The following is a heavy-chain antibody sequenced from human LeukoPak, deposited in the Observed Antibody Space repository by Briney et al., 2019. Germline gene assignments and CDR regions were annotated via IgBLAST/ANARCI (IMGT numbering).Heavy chain of an antibody. CDR3: ARSQYQMILHAFDI. D-gene: IGHD2-2*01. CDR2: FDPEDGET. Sequence: ASVKVSCKVSGYTLTELSMHWVRQAPGKGLEWMGGFDPEDGETIYAQKFQGRVTMTEDTSTDTAYMELSSLRSEDTAVYYCARSQYQMILHAFDIWGLGTMVTVSS. J-gene: IGHJ3*02. CDR1: GYTLTELS. V-gene: IGHV1-24*01.